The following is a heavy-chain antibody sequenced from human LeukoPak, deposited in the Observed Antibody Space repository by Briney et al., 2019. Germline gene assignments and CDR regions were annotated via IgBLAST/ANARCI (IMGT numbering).Heavy chain of an antibody. Sequence: SGGSLRLSCAASGFTFSDYYMTWIRQAPGKGLEWVSYITSSSTYTNYADSVKGRFTISRDNTKNSLYLQMNSLRAEDTAVYYCTREGVDVFDIWGQGTMVTVSS. CDR3: TREGVDVFDI. CDR1: GFTFSDYY. D-gene: IGHD3-10*01. V-gene: IGHV3-11*06. CDR2: ITSSSTYT. J-gene: IGHJ3*02.